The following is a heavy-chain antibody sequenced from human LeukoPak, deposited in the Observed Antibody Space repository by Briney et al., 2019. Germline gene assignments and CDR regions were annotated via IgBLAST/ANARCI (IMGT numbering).Heavy chain of an antibody. J-gene: IGHJ4*02. CDR1: GLTVSSNY. V-gene: IGHV3-74*01. Sequence: GGSLRLSCAASGLTVSSNYMSWVRQAPGKGLVWVSRTNSDGSSTGYADSVKGRFTISRDNAKNTLYLQMNSLRAEDTAVYYCARDWGSGYHFVDYWGQGTLVTVSS. CDR3: ARDWGSGYHFVDY. CDR2: TNSDGSST. D-gene: IGHD5-12*01.